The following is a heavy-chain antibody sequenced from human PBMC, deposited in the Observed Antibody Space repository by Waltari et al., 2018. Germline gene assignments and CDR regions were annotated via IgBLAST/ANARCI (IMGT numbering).Heavy chain of an antibody. CDR3: ARKDAAGYWYFDL. V-gene: IGHV5-51*01. CDR2: SYPGDSDT. D-gene: IGHD6-13*01. Sequence: EVQLVQSGAEVKKPGESLKISCKGSGYSFTSYWIGWVRQMPGKGLEWMGISYPGDSDTRYSPSFQGKVTISADKSISTAYLQWSRLKAADTAMYYCARKDAAGYWYFDLWGRGTLVTVSS. J-gene: IGHJ2*01. CDR1: GYSFTSYW.